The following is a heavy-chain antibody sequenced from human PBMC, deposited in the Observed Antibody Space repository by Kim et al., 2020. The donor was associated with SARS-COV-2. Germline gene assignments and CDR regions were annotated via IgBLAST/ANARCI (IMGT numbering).Heavy chain of an antibody. CDR2: ISAYNGNT. J-gene: IGHJ6*02. Sequence: ASVKVSCKASGYTFTSYGISWVRQAPGQGLEWMGWISAYNGNTNYAQKLQGRVTMTTDTSTSTAYMELRSLRSDDTAVYYCARDNPWLGGGSGYPPGYGMDVWGQGTTVTVSS. V-gene: IGHV1-18*01. CDR1: GYTFTSYG. D-gene: IGHD3-22*01. CDR3: ARDNPWLGGGSGYPPGYGMDV.